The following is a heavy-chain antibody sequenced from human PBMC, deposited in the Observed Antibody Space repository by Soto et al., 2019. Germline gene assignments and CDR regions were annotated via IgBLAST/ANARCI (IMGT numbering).Heavy chain of an antibody. CDR1: GGSISSGGYS. Sequence: SETLSLTCAVSGGSISSGGYSWSWIRQPPGKGLEWIGYIYHSGSTYYNLSLKSRVTISVDRSKNQFSLKLSSVTAADTAVYYCTTELRYFDWLLSVSRGYFDYWGQGTLVTVSS. J-gene: IGHJ4*02. CDR2: IYHSGST. D-gene: IGHD3-9*01. V-gene: IGHV4-30-2*01. CDR3: TTELRYFDWLLSVSRGYFDY.